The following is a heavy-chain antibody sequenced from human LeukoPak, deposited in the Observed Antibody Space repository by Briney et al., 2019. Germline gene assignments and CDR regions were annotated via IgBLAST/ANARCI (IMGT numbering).Heavy chain of an antibody. D-gene: IGHD5-24*01. V-gene: IGHV1-69*04. J-gene: IGHJ6*02. CDR3: AREVGYNSGYYYYYGMDV. CDR2: IIPILGIA. CDR1: GGTFSSYA. Sequence: SVKVSCKASGGTFSSYAISWVRQAPGQGLEWMGRIIPILGIANYAQKFQGRVTITADKSTSTANMELSSLRSEDTAVYYCAREVGYNSGYYYYYGMDVWGQGTTVTVSS.